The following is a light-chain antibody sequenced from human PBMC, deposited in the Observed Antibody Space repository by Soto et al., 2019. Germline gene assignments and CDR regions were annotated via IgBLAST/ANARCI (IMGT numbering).Light chain of an antibody. CDR2: NVS. CDR3: QQCNFYWT. Sequence: DIQMTQSPSTLPASVGDRVTITCRASQTIGNWLAWYQQKPGKVPKLLIYNVSSLESGVPSRFSGSGYGTEVTLTISSMQPDDFATEYCQQCNFYWTFGQGTKVEIK. CDR1: QTIGNW. V-gene: IGKV1-5*03. J-gene: IGKJ1*01.